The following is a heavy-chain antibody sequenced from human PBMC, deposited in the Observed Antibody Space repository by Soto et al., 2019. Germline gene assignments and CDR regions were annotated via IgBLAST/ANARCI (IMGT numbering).Heavy chain of an antibody. CDR2: INAGNGNT. D-gene: IGHD2-2*01. V-gene: IGHV1-3*01. J-gene: IGHJ5*02. CDR1: GYTFTSYA. Sequence: ASVKVSCKASGYTFTSYAMHWVRQAPGQMLDWMGWINAGNGNTKYSQKFQGRVTITRDTSASTAYMELSSLRSEDTAVYYCARDSKGYCSSTSCFDPWGQGTLVTVSS. CDR3: ARDSKGYCSSTSCFDP.